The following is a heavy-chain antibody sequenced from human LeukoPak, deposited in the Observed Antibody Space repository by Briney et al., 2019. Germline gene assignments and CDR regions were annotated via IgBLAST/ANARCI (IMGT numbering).Heavy chain of an antibody. CDR1: GFTFNNYG. CDR2: MSFDGSNK. V-gene: IGHV3-30*03. CDR3: TSICSSSSCYLDY. D-gene: IGHD2-2*01. J-gene: IGHJ4*02. Sequence: GRSLRPSCADSGFTFNNYGMHWVRQAPGKGLEWVAVMSFDGSNKYYADSVKGRFTISRDNSRNTLYLQMNSLRVEDTAVYYCTSICSSSSCYLDYWGQGTLVTVSS.